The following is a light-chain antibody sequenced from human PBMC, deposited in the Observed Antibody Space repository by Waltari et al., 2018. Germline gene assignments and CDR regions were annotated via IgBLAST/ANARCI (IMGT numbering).Light chain of an antibody. V-gene: IGKV4-1*01. J-gene: IGKJ3*01. Sequence: DIVMTQSPESLAVSLGERATINCTSSPSLLYSANNENYLAWYQQKPGQPPNLLIYWASTRESGVPDRFSGGGSGTEFTLTISSLQAEDVALYYCQQYYNTPPTFGPGTKVDIK. CDR1: PSLLYSANNENY. CDR3: QQYYNTPPT. CDR2: WAS.